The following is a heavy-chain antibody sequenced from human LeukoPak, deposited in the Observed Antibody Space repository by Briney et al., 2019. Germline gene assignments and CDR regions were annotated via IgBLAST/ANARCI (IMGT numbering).Heavy chain of an antibody. V-gene: IGHV4-59*01. D-gene: IGHD3-22*01. J-gene: IGHJ4*02. CDR1: GGSISSYY. CDR3: AGGGDSGGYYYPMFDY. CDR2: IYYSGST. Sequence: SETLSLTCTVSGGSISSYYWSWIRQPPGKGLEWIGYIYYSGSTNYHPSLKSRVTISVDTSKNQFSLKLNSVTAADTAVYYCAGGGDSGGYYYPMFDYWGQGTLVTVSS.